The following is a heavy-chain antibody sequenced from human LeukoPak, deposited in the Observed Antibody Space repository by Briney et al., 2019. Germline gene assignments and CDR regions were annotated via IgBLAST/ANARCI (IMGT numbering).Heavy chain of an antibody. V-gene: IGHV4-34*01. J-gene: IGHJ5*02. CDR3: ARFLRYCSSTSCYTSWFDP. CDR1: GGSFSGYY. Sequence: SETLSFTCAVYGGSFSGYYWSWIRQPPGKGLEWIGEINHSGSTNHNPSLKSRVTISVDTPKNQLSLKLSSVTAADTAVYYCARFLRYCSSTSCYTSWFDPWGQGTLVTVSS. CDR2: INHSGST. D-gene: IGHD2-2*02.